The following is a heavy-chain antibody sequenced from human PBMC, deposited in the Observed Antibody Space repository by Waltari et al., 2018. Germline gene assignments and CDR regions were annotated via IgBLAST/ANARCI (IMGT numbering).Heavy chain of an antibody. CDR2: INTGNGNR. Sequence: QVQLVQSGAAVKKPGASVKVSCKASGYTFSDYAIHWVRQAPGQRPEWMGWINTGNGNREYSQEFQGRVTISRDTSASTVYMELSSLRSEDMAVYYCARANLFRSRGLTFDIWGQGTMVTVSS. CDR1: GYTFSDYA. CDR3: ARANLFRSRGLTFDI. D-gene: IGHD3-3*01. V-gene: IGHV1-3*03. J-gene: IGHJ3*02.